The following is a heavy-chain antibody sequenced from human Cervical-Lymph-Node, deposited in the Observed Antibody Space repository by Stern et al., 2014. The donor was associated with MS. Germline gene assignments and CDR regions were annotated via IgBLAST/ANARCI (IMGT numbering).Heavy chain of an antibody. CDR3: AHSQNYGGGFDP. D-gene: IGHD4/OR15-4a*01. J-gene: IGHJ5*02. CDR1: GFSLSTSGVG. CDR2: IYWGTDK. V-gene: IGHV2-5*02. Sequence: QVTLMESGPTLVKPTQTLTLTCTFSGFSLSTSGVGVGWIRQPPGKALEWRALIYWGTDKCYNPFLESRPITTQDTPKNQVVLTMTNMDPVDTATYYCAHSQNYGGGFDPWGQGTLVTVSS.